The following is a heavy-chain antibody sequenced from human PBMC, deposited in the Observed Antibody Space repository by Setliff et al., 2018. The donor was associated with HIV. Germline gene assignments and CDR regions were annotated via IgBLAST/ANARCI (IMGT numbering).Heavy chain of an antibody. CDR1: GVSISTSTSY. CDR3: AKPLAERLVDTEVGCFDY. D-gene: IGHD6-6*01. J-gene: IGHJ4*02. Sequence: SETLSLTCTVSGVSISTSTSYWGWSRQPPGKGLEWIVGVDHRGQTFYTPSLNSRLPMSVDTSKNDFSLILTSVTAADSAVYSCAKPLAERLVDTEVGCFDYWGQGTLGTVSS. CDR2: VDHRGQT. V-gene: IGHV4-39*02.